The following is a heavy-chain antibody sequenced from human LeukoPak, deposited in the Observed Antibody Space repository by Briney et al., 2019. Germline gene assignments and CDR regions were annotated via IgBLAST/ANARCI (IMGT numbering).Heavy chain of an antibody. V-gene: IGHV3-66*01. Sequence: GSLRLSCAASGFTVSSNYMSWVRQAPGKGLEWVSVIYSGGSTYYADSVKGRFTISRDNSKNTLYLQMNSLRAEDTAVYYCAREGGDGYNFSPNYFDYWGQGTLVTVSS. D-gene: IGHD5-24*01. CDR3: AREGGDGYNFSPNYFDY. J-gene: IGHJ4*02. CDR1: GFTVSSNY. CDR2: IYSGGST.